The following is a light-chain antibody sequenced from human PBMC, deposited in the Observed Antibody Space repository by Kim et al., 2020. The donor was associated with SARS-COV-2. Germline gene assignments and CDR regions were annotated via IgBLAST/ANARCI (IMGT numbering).Light chain of an antibody. V-gene: IGKV1-5*01. J-gene: IGKJ1*01. CDR1: QSIHKW. CDR3: QQYNTSLRT. Sequence: ASVGDRVTITCRASQSIHKWLAWYQQKPGTAPKLLIYDASDLEDGVPSRFNGNGSGTEFSLTIGSLQPDDFATYYCQQYNTSLRTFGQGTKVDI. CDR2: DAS.